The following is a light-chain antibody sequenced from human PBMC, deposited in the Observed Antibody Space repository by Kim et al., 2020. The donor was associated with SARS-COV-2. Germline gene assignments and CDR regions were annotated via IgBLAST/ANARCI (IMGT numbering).Light chain of an antibody. Sequence: ITISCTGTSSDVGDHNYVSWYQQHPGKAPKLIIYAVNNRPSGVSNRFSGSKSGNTASLTISGLQAEDEADYYCSSYTRSSTLYVLFGGGTQLTVL. CDR2: AVN. CDR3: SSYTRSSTLYVL. V-gene: IGLV2-14*03. J-gene: IGLJ2*01. CDR1: SSDVGDHNY.